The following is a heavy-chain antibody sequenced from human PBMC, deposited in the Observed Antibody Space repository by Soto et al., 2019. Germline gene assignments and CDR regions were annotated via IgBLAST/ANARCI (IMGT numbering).Heavy chain of an antibody. V-gene: IGHV1-18*04. D-gene: IGHD6-6*01. CDR3: ARDPSIAAPYYYYYGMDV. CDR1: CYTFTSYG. Sequence: ASVKVSCEASCYTFTSYGISWVRQAPGQGLEWMGWISAYNGNTNYAQKLQGRVTMTTDTSTSTAYMELRSLRSDDTAVYYCARDPSIAAPYYYYYGMDVWGQGTTVTVSS. CDR2: ISAYNGNT. J-gene: IGHJ6*02.